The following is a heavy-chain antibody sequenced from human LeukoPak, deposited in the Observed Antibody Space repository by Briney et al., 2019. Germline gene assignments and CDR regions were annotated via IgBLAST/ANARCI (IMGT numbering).Heavy chain of an antibody. D-gene: IGHD3-10*01. Sequence: SETLSLTCTVSGYSITSGYYWVWIRQPPGKGLEWIGAVYHSGSTYYNPSLKSRVAISVDTSKNQFSLKLYSVTAADTAVYFCARSGPYYYHYLDVWGKGTTVTVSS. J-gene: IGHJ6*03. CDR3: ARSGPYYYHYLDV. CDR2: VYHSGST. CDR1: GYSITSGYY. V-gene: IGHV4-38-2*02.